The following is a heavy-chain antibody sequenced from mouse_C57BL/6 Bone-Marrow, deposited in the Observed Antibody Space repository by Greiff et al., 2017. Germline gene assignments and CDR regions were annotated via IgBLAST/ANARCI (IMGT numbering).Heavy chain of an antibody. CDR1: GFNIKDDY. V-gene: IGHV14-4*01. D-gene: IGHD4-1*01. CDR3: TKGKNWDY. Sequence: VQLKQSGAELVRPGASVKLSCTASGFNIKDDYMHWVKQRPDQGLEWIGWLDPANGDTDYASKFQGPATITVDTSSNTAYLQLSSQTSEDTAVYYCTKGKNWDYWGQGTTLTVSS. J-gene: IGHJ2*01. CDR2: LDPANGDT.